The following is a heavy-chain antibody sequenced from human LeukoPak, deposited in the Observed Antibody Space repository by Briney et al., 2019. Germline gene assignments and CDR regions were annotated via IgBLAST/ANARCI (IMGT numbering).Heavy chain of an antibody. V-gene: IGHV4-59*01. CDR2: IYYSGST. D-gene: IGHD6-13*01. CDR1: GGSFSGYY. J-gene: IGHJ4*02. CDR3: ARGVAAVDY. Sequence: SETLSLTCAVYGGSFSGYYWSWIRQPPGKGLEWIGYIYYSGSTNYNPSLKSRVTISVDTSKNQFSLKLSSVTAADTAVYYCARGVAAVDYWGQGTLVTVSS.